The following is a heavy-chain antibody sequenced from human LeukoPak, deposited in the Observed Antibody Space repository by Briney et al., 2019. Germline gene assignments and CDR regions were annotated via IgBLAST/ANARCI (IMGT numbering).Heavy chain of an antibody. Sequence: KPGGSLRLSCAASGFTFSSYSMNWVRRPPGKGLEWIGSIYYSGSTYYNPSLKSRVTISVDTSKNQFSLKLSSVTAADTAVYYCAITIVGGATKYYFDYWGQGTLVTVSS. D-gene: IGHD1-26*01. J-gene: IGHJ4*02. CDR3: AITIVGGATKYYFDY. CDR1: GFTFSSYSMN. CDR2: IYYSGST. V-gene: IGHV4-59*05.